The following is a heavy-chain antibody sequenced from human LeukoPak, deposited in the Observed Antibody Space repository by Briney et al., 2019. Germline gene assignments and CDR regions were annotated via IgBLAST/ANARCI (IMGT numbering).Heavy chain of an antibody. D-gene: IGHD3-10*01. J-gene: IGHJ5*02. V-gene: IGHV4-39*01. CDR3: ARRGITMVRGVSVNWFDP. CDR1: GGSISSSSYY. Sequence: SETLSLTCTVSGGSISSSSYYWGWIRQPPGKGLEWIGSIYYSGSTYYNPSLKSRVTISVDTSKNQFSLKLSSVTAADTAVYYCARRGITMVRGVSVNWFDPWGQGTLVTVFS. CDR2: IYYSGST.